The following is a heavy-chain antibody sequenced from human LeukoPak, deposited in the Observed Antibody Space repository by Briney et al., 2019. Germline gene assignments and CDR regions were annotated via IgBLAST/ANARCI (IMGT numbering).Heavy chain of an antibody. CDR3: AKNDLCSGGSCYSPGDY. CDR2: IRYDGSNK. CDR1: GFTFSSYG. J-gene: IGHJ4*02. D-gene: IGHD2-15*01. Sequence: HPGGSLRLSCAASGFTFSSYGMHWVRQAPGKGLEWVAFIRYDGSNKYYADSVKGRFTISRDNSKNTLYLQMNSLRAEDTAVYYCAKNDLCSGGSCYSPGDYWGQGTLVTVSS. V-gene: IGHV3-30*02.